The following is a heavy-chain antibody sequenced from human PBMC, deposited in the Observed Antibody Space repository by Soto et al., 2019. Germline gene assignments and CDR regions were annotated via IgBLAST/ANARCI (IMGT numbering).Heavy chain of an antibody. D-gene: IGHD3-10*01. J-gene: IGHJ5*02. CDR2: IYYSGST. V-gene: IGHV4-39*01. Sequence: SETLSLTCTVSGGSISRSSYYWGWIRQPPGKGLEWIGRIYYSGSTYYNPSLKSRVAISVDTSKNQFSLKLSSVTAADTAVYYCARAPTMVRGRQKRNWFYPWGQGTLVTVSS. CDR3: ARAPTMVRGRQKRNWFYP. CDR1: GGSISRSSYY.